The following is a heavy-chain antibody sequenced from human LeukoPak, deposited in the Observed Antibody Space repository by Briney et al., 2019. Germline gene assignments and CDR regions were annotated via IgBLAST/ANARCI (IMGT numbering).Heavy chain of an antibody. V-gene: IGHV1-18*01. CDR1: GYTFTSYG. CDR2: ISAYNGNT. CDR3: ARDQKYSGFRVLYYYGMDV. Sequence: ASVKVSCKASGYTFTSYGISWVRQAPGQGLEWMGWISAYNGNTNYAQKLQGRVTMTTDTSTSTAYMELRSLRSDDTAVYYRARDQKYSGFRVLYYYGMDVWGQGTTVTVSS. J-gene: IGHJ6*02. D-gene: IGHD5-12*01.